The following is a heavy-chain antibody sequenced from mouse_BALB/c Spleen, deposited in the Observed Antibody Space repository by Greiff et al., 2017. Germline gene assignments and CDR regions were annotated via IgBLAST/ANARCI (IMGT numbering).Heavy chain of an antibody. CDR3: ARSGNYGGDYFDY. CDR2: IDPSDSYT. D-gene: IGHD2-1*01. Sequence: QVQLQQPGAELVKPGASVKLSCKASGYTFTSYWMHWVKQRPGQGLEWIGEIDPSDSYTNYNQKFTGKATLTVDKSSSTAYMQLSSLTSEDSAVYYCARSGNYGGDYFDYWGQGTTLTVSS. V-gene: IGHV1-69*02. J-gene: IGHJ2*01. CDR1: GYTFTSYW.